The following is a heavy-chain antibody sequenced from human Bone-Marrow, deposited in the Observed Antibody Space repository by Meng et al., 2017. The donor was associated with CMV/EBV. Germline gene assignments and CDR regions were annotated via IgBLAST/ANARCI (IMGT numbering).Heavy chain of an antibody. Sequence: GGSLRLSCTASGFTFGDYAMSWVRQAPGKGLEWVGFIRSKAYGGTTEYAASVKGRFTISRDDSKSIAYLQMNSLKTEDTAVYYCTAPLPGEFDYWGQGTLVTASS. CDR3: TAPLPGEFDY. J-gene: IGHJ4*02. D-gene: IGHD4-17*01. V-gene: IGHV3-49*04. CDR1: GFTFGDYA. CDR2: IRSKAYGGTT.